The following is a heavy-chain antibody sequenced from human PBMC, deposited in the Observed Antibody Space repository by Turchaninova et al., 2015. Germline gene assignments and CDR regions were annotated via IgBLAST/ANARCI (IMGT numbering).Heavy chain of an antibody. CDR3: SRGLDNYKGGLH. CDR1: GGSFSDYY. CDR2: IHPSGST. J-gene: IGHJ1*01. Sequence: QVQLQQWGAGLLKPSETLSLTCGFSGGSFSDYYWTWTRQAPGKGREWVGEIHPSGSTHYNPTLESRVTISADTSKNQFSLKLNAVTAADTAIYHCSRGLDNYKGGLHWGQGTLVTVSS. V-gene: IGHV4-34*02. D-gene: IGHD1-1*01.